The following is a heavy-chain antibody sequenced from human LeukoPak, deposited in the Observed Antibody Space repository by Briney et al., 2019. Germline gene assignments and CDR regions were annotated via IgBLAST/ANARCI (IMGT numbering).Heavy chain of an antibody. J-gene: IGHJ4*02. D-gene: IGHD3-3*01. V-gene: IGHV3-23*01. CDR1: GFTFSNDA. CDR2: ISGSGSRT. CDR3: AKGLGSPVLDYDFWSGAPDH. Sequence: GGSLRLSCEASGFTFSNDAMTWVRQAPGKGLEWVSSISGSGSRTFYADSVKGRFAISRDNPKNTLYLQMSSLRVADTAVYYCAKGLGSPVLDYDFWSGAPDHWGQGTLVTVSS.